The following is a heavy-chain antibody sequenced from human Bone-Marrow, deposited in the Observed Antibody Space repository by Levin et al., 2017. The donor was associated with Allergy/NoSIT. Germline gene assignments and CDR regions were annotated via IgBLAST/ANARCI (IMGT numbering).Heavy chain of an antibody. CDR1: GFTLTNTA. V-gene: IGHV3-23*01. Sequence: RPGGSLRLSCAASGFTLTNTAMSWVRQAPGRGLEWVSAIPASGAYTKYTDSVEGRFTISRDSSKNTLFLQMNSLRAEDTAVYYCAKEIAVVPAAYWNFDLWGRGTLVTVSS. CDR2: IPASGAYT. CDR3: AKEIAVVPAAYWNFDL. D-gene: IGHD2-2*01. J-gene: IGHJ2*01.